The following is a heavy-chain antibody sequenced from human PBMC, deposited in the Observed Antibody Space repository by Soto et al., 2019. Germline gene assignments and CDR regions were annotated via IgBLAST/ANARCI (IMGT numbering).Heavy chain of an antibody. V-gene: IGHV1-69*13. CDR1: GGTFSSYA. CDR2: IVPIFGTA. D-gene: IGHD1-1*01. Sequence: GASLKVSYNASGGTFSSYAISWVRQAPVQGLEWMGGIVPIFGTANYAQKFQGRVTITADESTSTAYMELSSLRSEDTAVYYCARDQGTSDYWGQVSLLTVAS. CDR3: ARDQGTSDY. J-gene: IGHJ4*02.